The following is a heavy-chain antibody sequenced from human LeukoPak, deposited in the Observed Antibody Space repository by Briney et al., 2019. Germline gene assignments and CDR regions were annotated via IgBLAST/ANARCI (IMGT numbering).Heavy chain of an antibody. CDR3: AKVGLRCPTGDY. D-gene: IGHD4-17*01. V-gene: IGHV3-23*01. CDR2: ISGSGGST. CDR1: GFTFSDYY. Sequence: GGSLRLSCAASGFTFSDYYMSWIRQAPGKGLEWVSAISGSGGSTYYADSVKGRFTISRDNSKNTLYLQMNSLRAEDTAVYYCAKVGLRCPTGDYWGQGTLVTVSS. J-gene: IGHJ4*02.